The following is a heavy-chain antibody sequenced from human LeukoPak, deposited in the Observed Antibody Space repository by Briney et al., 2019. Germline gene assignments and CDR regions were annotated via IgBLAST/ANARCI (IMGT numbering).Heavy chain of an antibody. V-gene: IGHV3-64*01. CDR3: ARGRLYCSGGSCYSGDFDY. J-gene: IGHJ4*02. D-gene: IGHD2-15*01. CDR1: GFTFSSYA. Sequence: GGSLRLSCPAAGFTFSSYAMHWVRQAPGKGLEYVSAISSNGGSTYYANSVKGRFTISRDNSKNTLYLQMGSLRAEDMAVYYCARGRLYCSGGSCYSGDFDYWGQGTLVTVSS. CDR2: ISSNGGST.